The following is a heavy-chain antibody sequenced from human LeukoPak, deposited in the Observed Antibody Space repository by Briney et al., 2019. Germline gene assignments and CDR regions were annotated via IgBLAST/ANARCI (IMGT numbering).Heavy chain of an antibody. J-gene: IGHJ4*02. CDR3: AKPDLPVAY. Sequence: PGGSLILSCAASGFTFSSYGMHWVRQAPGKGLEWVAAISRDGSNEYYADSVKGRFTTSRDNSKKTLYLQMNSLRPEDTAVYYCAKPDLPVAYWGQGTLVTVPS. D-gene: IGHD2-2*01. V-gene: IGHV3-30*18. CDR1: GFTFSSYG. CDR2: ISRDGSNE.